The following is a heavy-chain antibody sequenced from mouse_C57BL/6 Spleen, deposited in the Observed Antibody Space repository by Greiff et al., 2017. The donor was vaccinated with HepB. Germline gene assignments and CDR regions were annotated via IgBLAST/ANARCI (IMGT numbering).Heavy chain of an antibody. CDR3: ARDYDGYYVWFAY. CDR2: IDPANGNT. Sequence: EVQLQESVAELVRPGASVKLSCTASGFNIKNTYMHWVKQRPEQGLEWIGRIDPANGNTKYAPKFQGKATITADTSSNTAHLQLSSLTSEDTAIYYCARDYDGYYVWFAYWGQGTLVTVSA. V-gene: IGHV14-3*01. J-gene: IGHJ3*01. CDR1: GFNIKNTY. D-gene: IGHD2-3*01.